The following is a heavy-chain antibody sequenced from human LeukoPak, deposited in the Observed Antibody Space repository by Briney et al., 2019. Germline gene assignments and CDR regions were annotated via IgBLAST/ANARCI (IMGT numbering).Heavy chain of an antibody. CDR3: ARQAVGTHNWFDP. Sequence: ASVKVSCKASGYTFTNCYIHWVRQAPGQGLEWMGIINPGGGSTSYAQKFQGRVTMTRDTSTSTVYMELSSLRSEDTAVYYCARQAVGTHNWFDPWGQGTLVTVSS. CDR2: INPGGGST. CDR1: GYTFTNCY. D-gene: IGHD4-23*01. V-gene: IGHV1-46*01. J-gene: IGHJ5*02.